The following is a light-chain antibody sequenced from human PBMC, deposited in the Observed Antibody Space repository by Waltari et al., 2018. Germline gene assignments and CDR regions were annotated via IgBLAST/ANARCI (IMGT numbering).Light chain of an antibody. CDR1: SRDVGAYNY. J-gene: IGLJ2*01. CDR3: SSYISSSTLEL. Sequence: SALTHHASGSRSPGPSITIPCTGTSRDVGAYNYVSWYQQHPGKAPKLIIFDLSNRPSGVSNRVSGSKSGNTASLTISGLQAEDEAGYYCSSYISSSTLELFGGGTSLTVL. CDR2: DLS. V-gene: IGLV2-14*03.